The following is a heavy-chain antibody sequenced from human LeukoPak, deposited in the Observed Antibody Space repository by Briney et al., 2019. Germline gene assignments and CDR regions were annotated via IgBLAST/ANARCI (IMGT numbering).Heavy chain of an antibody. CDR1: GFTFSSYA. CDR3: ARDWSADY. J-gene: IGHJ4*02. Sequence: GGSLRLSCKASGFTFSSYAMTWVRQAPGKGLEWVSAMGGSGDSPKYADSVKGRFTMSRDSSRNTVYLQMNRQRPDDTAVYYCARDWSADYWGQGTLVTVSS. CDR2: MGGSGDSP. V-gene: IGHV3-23*01.